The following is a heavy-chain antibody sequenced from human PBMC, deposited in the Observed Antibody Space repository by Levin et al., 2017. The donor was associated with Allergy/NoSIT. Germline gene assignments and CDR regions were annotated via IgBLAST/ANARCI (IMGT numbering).Heavy chain of an antibody. Sequence: PGGSLRLSCATSGFTFSSYYMNWVRQAPGKGLEWVSCISSRSSTIYYADSVKGRFTISRDNAKNSLYLQMNSLRAEDTAVYYCARGEGLLWFGDQQAWGQGTLVTVSS. J-gene: IGHJ4*02. CDR1: GFTFSSYY. D-gene: IGHD3-10*01. CDR3: ARGEGLLWFGDQQA. V-gene: IGHV3-48*01. CDR2: ISSRSSTI.